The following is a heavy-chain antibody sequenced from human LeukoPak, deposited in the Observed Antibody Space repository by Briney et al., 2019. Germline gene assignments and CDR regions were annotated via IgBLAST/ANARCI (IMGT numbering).Heavy chain of an antibody. CDR2: INPTGGST. D-gene: IGHD1-26*01. J-gene: IGHJ5*02. Sequence: ASVKVSCKASGYTFTSYYMHWVRQAPGQGLEWMGLINPTGGSTGYAQKFQGRVNMTRDRSKTTDYMELSSLRSEDTAIYYCARDNSVGDNAWWFDPWGQGTLVTVSS. CDR1: GYTFTSYY. CDR3: ARDNSVGDNAWWFDP. V-gene: IGHV1-46*01.